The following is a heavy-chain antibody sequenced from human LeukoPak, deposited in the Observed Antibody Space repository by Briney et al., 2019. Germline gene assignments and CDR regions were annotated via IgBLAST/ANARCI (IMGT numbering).Heavy chain of an antibody. CDR1: GCSISSSSYY. CDR2: IYYSGST. V-gene: IGHV4-39*07. CDR3: ARVLAAAGNNWFDP. J-gene: IGHJ5*02. D-gene: IGHD6-13*01. Sequence: TPSETLSLTRTVSGCSISSSSYYWGWIRQPPGKGLEWIGSIYYSGSTYYNPSLKSRVTISVDTSKNQFSLKLSSATAADTAVYYCARVLAAAGNNWFDPWGQGTLVTVSS.